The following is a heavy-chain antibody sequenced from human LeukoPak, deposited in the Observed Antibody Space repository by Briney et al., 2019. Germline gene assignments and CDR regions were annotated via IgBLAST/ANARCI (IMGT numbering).Heavy chain of an antibody. Sequence: PGGSLRLSCAASGFTFSSYAMHWVRQAPGKGLEWVAVISYDGSNKYYADSVKGRFTISRDNSKNTLYLQMNSLRAEDTAVYYCARDHEDDFWSGSYMDVWGKGTTVTVSS. D-gene: IGHD3-3*01. J-gene: IGHJ6*03. CDR2: ISYDGSNK. CDR1: GFTFSSYA. V-gene: IGHV3-30-3*01. CDR3: ARDHEDDFWSGSYMDV.